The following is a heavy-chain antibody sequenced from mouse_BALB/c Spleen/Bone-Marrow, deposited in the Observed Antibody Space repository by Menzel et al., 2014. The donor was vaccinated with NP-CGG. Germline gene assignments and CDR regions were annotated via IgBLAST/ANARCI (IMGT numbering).Heavy chain of an antibody. CDR1: GFTFSSYG. CDR2: INVNGDTT. Sequence: EVKLVESGGGLVQPGGSLKLSCAASGFTFSSYGMSWVRQTPDKRLEMIATINVNGDTTYHPDSVKGLFTISRDNVKNTLYLQMSSLKSEDTAMYYCARGYDYSSWFAYWGQGTLVTVSA. J-gene: IGHJ3*01. CDR3: ARGYDYSSWFAY. D-gene: IGHD2-4*01. V-gene: IGHV5-6-3*01.